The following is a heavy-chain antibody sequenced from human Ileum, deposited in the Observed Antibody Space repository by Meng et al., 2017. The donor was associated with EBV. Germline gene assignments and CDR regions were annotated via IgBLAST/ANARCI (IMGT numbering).Heavy chain of an antibody. V-gene: IGHV4-28*01. CDR3: ARNSESGSYIDY. CDR2: IYYSGTT. CDR1: GYSISTTNW. D-gene: IGHD1-26*01. J-gene: IGHJ4*02. Sequence: GQLQESGPGLVKPSDTLALTCAVSGYSISTTNWWGWIRQPPGKRLEWIGHIYYSGTTYNNPSLKSRVTMSIDPSKNQFSLKLSSVTAVDTAVYYCARNSESGSYIDYWGLGTPVTVSS.